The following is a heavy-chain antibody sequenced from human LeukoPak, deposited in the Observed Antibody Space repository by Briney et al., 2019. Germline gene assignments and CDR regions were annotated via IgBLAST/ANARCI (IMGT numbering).Heavy chain of an antibody. D-gene: IGHD3-16*01. Sequence: PGGSLRLSCAASGFTFSSYAMHWVRQAPGKGLEWLAVISSDGSNKYYADSVKGRFTISRDNSKNTLYLQMNSLRAEDTAVYYCAKGGGSARTGYFDYWGQGTLVTVSS. J-gene: IGHJ4*02. CDR2: ISSDGSNK. CDR3: AKGGGSARTGYFDY. CDR1: GFTFSSYA. V-gene: IGHV3-30-3*01.